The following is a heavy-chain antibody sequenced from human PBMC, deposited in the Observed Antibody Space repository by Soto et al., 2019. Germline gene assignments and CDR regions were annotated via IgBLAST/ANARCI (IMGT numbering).Heavy chain of an antibody. V-gene: IGHV3-7*05. D-gene: IGHD3-3*01. CDR1: GFTFSSYW. Sequence: GVSLRLSCAASGFTFSSYWMSWVRQAPGRGLEWVANIKQDGSEKYYVDSVKGRFTISRDNAKNSLYLQMNSLRAEDTAVYYCARDSRFLEWLFAYWGQGTLVTVSS. CDR2: IKQDGSEK. J-gene: IGHJ4*02. CDR3: ARDSRFLEWLFAY.